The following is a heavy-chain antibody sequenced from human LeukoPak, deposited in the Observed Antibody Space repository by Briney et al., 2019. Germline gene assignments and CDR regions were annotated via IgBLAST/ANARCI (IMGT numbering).Heavy chain of an antibody. CDR1: GFSLSTSGMC. CDR3: ARIGVTTEGGPRYYIDY. J-gene: IGHJ4*02. Sequence: SGPTLVNPTQTLTLTCTFSGFSLSTSGMCVSWIRQPPGKALEWLARIDWDDDKYYSTSLKTRLTISKDTSKNQVVLTMTNMDPVDTATYYCARIGVTTEGGPRYYIDYWGQGTLVTVSS. V-gene: IGHV2-70*11. D-gene: IGHD4-17*01. CDR2: IDWDDDK.